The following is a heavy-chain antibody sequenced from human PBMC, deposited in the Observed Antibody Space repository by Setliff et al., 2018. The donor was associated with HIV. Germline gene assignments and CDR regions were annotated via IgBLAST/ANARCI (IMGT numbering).Heavy chain of an antibody. CDR3: ARNAFDYTAYYYSYMDV. J-gene: IGHJ6*03. D-gene: IGHD4-4*01. Sequence: ASVKVSCKASGYTFTNYYIHWVRQAPGQGLEWMGIINPSGGSTTYAQKFQGRVTMTRDTSTSTVYMELSSLRSEDTAVYYCARNAFDYTAYYYSYMDVWGKGTTVTVSS. V-gene: IGHV1-46*01. CDR2: INPSGGST. CDR1: GYTFTNYY.